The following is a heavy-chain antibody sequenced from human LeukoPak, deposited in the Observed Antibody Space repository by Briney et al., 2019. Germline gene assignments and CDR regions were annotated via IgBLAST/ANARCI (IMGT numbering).Heavy chain of an antibody. D-gene: IGHD6-19*01. V-gene: IGHV3-21*01. J-gene: IGHJ1*01. CDR1: GFTFSSYS. CDR2: ISSSSSYI. CDR3: AKDMGSSGWYRYFQH. Sequence: GGSLRLSCAASGFTFSSYSMNWVRQAPGKGLEWVSSISSSSSYIYYADSVKGRFTISRDNAKNSLYLQMNSLRAEDTAVYYCAKDMGSSGWYRYFQHWGQGTLVTVSS.